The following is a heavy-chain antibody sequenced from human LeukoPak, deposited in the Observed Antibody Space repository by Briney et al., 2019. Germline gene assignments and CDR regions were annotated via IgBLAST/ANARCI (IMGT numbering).Heavy chain of an antibody. CDR3: ARNGDYSADS. J-gene: IGHJ4*02. D-gene: IGHD4-17*01. V-gene: IGHV4-4*02. CDR2: VHHSGRT. Sequence: SETLSLTCAVSGYSISSGYWWSLVRQPPGKGLEWIGEVHHSGRTNYNPSLKSRVTMSVDKSKNQFSLKLTSVTAADTAVYYCARNGDYSADSWGQGTLLTVSS. CDR1: GYSISSGYW.